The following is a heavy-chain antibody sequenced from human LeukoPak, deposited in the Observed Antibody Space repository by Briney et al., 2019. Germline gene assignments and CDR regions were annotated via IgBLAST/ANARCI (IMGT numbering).Heavy chain of an antibody. CDR2: IFPGDSET. CDR3: ATSESQTKFDY. V-gene: IGHV5-51*01. D-gene: IGHD1/OR15-1a*01. Sequence: GESRKISCKGSGYRFTSYWIGWVRQMPGKGLEWMGIIFPGDSETLYSASFQGQVTISADKSINTAYLQWSSVKASDTAMYYCATSESQTKFDYWGQGTLVTVSS. J-gene: IGHJ4*02. CDR1: GYRFTSYW.